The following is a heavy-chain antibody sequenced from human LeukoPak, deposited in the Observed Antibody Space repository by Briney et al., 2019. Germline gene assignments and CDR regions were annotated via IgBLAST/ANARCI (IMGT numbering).Heavy chain of an antibody. CDR3: ARGNSGYCSGGSCSFDY. J-gene: IGHJ4*02. D-gene: IGHD2-15*01. Sequence: GGSLRLSCAASGFTFSSYAMHWVRQAPGKGLEWVSYISSSGSTIYYADSVKGRFTISRDNAKNSLYLQMNSLRAEDTAVYYCARGNSGYCSGGSCSFDYWGQGALVTVSS. CDR2: ISSSGSTI. V-gene: IGHV3-48*04. CDR1: GFTFSSYA.